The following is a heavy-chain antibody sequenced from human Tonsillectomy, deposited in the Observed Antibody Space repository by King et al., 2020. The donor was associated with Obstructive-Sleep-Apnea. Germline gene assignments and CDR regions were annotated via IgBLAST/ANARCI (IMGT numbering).Heavy chain of an antibody. CDR3: ARHSGNPLYYYGMDV. CDR2: INHSGST. CDR1: GGSFSGYY. J-gene: IGHJ6*02. V-gene: IGHV4-34*01. D-gene: IGHD4-23*01. Sequence: VQLQQWGAGLLKPSETLSLTCAVYGGSFSGYYWSWLRQPPGKGLEWIGEINHSGSTNYNPSLKSRVTISVDTSKNQFSLKLSSVTAADTAVYYCARHSGNPLYYYGMDVWGQGTTVTVSS.